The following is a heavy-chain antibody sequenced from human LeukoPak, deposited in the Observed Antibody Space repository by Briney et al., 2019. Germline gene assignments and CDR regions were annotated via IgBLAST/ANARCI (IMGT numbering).Heavy chain of an antibody. CDR3: AELGITMIGGG. V-gene: IGHV3-53*01. CDR2: IYSGGST. Sequence: GGSLRLSCAASGFTVRSNYMSWVRQAPGKGLEWVAVIYSGGSTYYAGSVKGRFTISRDNAKNSLYLQMNSLRAEDTAVYYCAELGITMIGGGWGKGRTVGISS. J-gene: IGHJ6*01. CDR1: GFTVRSNY. D-gene: IGHD3-10*02.